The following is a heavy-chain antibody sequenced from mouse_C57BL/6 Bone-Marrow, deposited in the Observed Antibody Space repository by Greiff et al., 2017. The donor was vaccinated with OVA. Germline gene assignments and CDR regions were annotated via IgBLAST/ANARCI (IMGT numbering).Heavy chain of an antibody. V-gene: IGHV1-64*01. Sequence: QVQLQQPGAELVKPGASVKLSCKASGYTFTSYWMHWVKQRTGQGLEWIGMIHPNSGSTNYNEKFKSKATLTVDKSSSTAYMQLSRLTSEDSAVYYCARMLPWYFDVWGTGTTVTVSS. CDR3: ARMLPWYFDV. J-gene: IGHJ1*03. CDR1: GYTFTSYW. CDR2: IHPNSGST.